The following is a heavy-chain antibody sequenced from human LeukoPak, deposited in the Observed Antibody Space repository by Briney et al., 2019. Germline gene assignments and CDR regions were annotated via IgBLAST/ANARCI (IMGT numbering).Heavy chain of an antibody. CDR2: ISYDGSNK. CDR3: ARDRDAFDI. Sequence: GGSLRLSCAASGFTFSSYAMHWVRQAPGKGQEWVAVISYDGSNKYYADSVKGRFTISRDNSKNTLYLQMNSLRAEDTAVYYCARDRDAFDIWGQGTMVTVSS. J-gene: IGHJ3*02. V-gene: IGHV3-30*04. CDR1: GFTFSSYA.